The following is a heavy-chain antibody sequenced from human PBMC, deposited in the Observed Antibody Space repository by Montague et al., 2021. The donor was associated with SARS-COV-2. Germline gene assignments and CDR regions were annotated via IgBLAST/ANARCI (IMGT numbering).Heavy chain of an antibody. CDR2: NYYSGST. J-gene: IGHJ3*02. CDR1: GGSISSSSYY. CDR3: ASTAVAGDIAFDI. Sequence: SETLSLTCTVYGGSISSSSYYWGWIRPPPGKELEWIGSNYYSGSTYYNPSLKSRVTISVDTSKNQFSLKLSSVTAADTAVYYCASTAVAGDIAFDIWGQGTMVTVSS. V-gene: IGHV4-39*01. D-gene: IGHD6-19*01.